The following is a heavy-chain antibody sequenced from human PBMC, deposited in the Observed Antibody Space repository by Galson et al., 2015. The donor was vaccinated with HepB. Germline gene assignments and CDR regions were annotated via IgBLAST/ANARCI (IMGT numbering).Heavy chain of an antibody. Sequence: SVKVSCKASGYTFTSYAMHWVRQAPGQRLEWMGWINAGNGNTKYSQKFQGRVTITRDTSASTAYMELSSLRSEDTAVYYCASPYYYGSGPKIPLSYYYGMDVWGQGTTVTVSS. CDR3: ASPYYYGSGPKIPLSYYYGMDV. J-gene: IGHJ6*02. V-gene: IGHV1-3*01. CDR1: GYTFTSYA. D-gene: IGHD3-10*01. CDR2: INAGNGNT.